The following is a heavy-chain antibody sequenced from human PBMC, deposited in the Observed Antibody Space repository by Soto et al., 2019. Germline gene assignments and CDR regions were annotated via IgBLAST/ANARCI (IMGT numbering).Heavy chain of an antibody. CDR2: ISYDGSNK. V-gene: IGHV3-30*03. D-gene: IGHD6-13*01. J-gene: IGHJ4*02. CDR3: ASRRIAAAGTEY. Sequence: QVQLVESGGGVVQPGRSLRLSCAASGFTFSSYGMHWVRQAPGKGLEWVAVISYDGSNKYYADSVKGRFTISRDNSKNTLYLQMNSLRAEDTAVYYCASRRIAAAGTEYWGQGTLVTVSS. CDR1: GFTFSSYG.